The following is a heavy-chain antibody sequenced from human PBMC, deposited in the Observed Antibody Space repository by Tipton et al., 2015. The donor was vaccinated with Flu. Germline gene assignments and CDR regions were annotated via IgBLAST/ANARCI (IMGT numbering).Heavy chain of an antibody. CDR1: GGSISSGSYY. CDR3: ASRVRIAAAGVYFQH. D-gene: IGHD6-13*01. V-gene: IGHV4-31*03. CDR2: IYYSGST. Sequence: TLSLTCTVSGGSISSGSYYWSWIRQPAGKGLEWIGYIYYSGSTYYNPSLKSRVTISVDTSKNQFSLKLSSATAADTAVYYCASRVRIAAAGVYFQHWGQGTLVTVSS. J-gene: IGHJ1*01.